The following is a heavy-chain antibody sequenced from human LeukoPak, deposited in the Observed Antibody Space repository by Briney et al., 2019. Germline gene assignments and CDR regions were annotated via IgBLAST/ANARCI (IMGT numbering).Heavy chain of an antibody. CDR3: AREYSYGYPFFDY. Sequence: GRSLRLSCAASGFTFSSYAMHWVRQSPDKGLEWVAVIAYDGSNKYYADSVKGRFTISRDNSKNSLYLQMNSLKTEDTAVYYCAREYSYGYPFFDYWGQGTLVTVSS. V-gene: IGHV3-30-3*01. D-gene: IGHD5-18*01. J-gene: IGHJ4*02. CDR2: IAYDGSNK. CDR1: GFTFSSYA.